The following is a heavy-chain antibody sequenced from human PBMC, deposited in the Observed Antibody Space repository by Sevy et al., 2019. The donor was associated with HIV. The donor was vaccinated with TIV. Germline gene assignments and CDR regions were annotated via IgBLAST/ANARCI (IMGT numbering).Heavy chain of an antibody. Sequence: GGSLRLSCAASGFTFNFFSMHGVRQAPSKGLEWVATISFDGSNEHYADSVKGRFTISRDNSKNSLFLQMNSLRADDSAVYYCALERLSSAVAEYFHNWGQGTLVTVSS. D-gene: IGHD1-1*01. CDR3: ALERLSSAVAEYFHN. V-gene: IGHV3-30-3*01. CDR2: ISFDGSNE. CDR1: GFTFNFFS. J-gene: IGHJ1*01.